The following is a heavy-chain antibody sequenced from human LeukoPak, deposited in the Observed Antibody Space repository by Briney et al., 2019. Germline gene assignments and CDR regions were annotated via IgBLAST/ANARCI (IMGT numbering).Heavy chain of an antibody. V-gene: IGHV4-4*07. J-gene: IGHJ3*02. CDR3: ARDSIVVVPWDAFDI. D-gene: IGHD2-2*01. CDR2: IYTSGST. Sequence: SETLSLTCTVSGGSISSYYWSWIRQPAGKGLEWIGRIYTSGSTNYNPSLKSRVTMSVDTSKNQFSLKLSSVTAADTAVYYCARDSIVVVPWDAFDIWGQGTMVTVSS. CDR1: GGSISSYY.